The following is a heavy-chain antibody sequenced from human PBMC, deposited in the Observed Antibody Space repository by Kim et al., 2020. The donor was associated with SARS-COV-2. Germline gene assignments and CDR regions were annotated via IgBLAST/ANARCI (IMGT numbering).Heavy chain of an antibody. CDR3: ARGQDTAKTGY. V-gene: IGHV4-34*01. CDR1: GGSFSDYY. J-gene: IGHJ4*02. CDR2: VHPSGST. Sequence: SETLSLTCAVYGGSFSDYYWSWTRQPPGQGLEWIGEVHPSGSTHYNPSLRSRVAISVDTSKNQFSLKLSSVTTADTAVYYCARGQDTAKTGYWGQGTLVT. D-gene: IGHD5-18*01.